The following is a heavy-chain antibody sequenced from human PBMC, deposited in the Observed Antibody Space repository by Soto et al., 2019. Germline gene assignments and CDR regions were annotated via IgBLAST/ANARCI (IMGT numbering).Heavy chain of an antibody. CDR3: ARGPRGCFWSGYPFYYYYGMDV. J-gene: IGHJ6*02. Sequence: ASVKVSCKASGYTFTSYGISWVRQAPGQGLEWMGWISAYNGNTNYAQKLQGRVTMTTNTSSSTAYMELRSLLSDDTAVYYCARGPRGCFWSGYPFYYYYGMDVWGQGTTVTVYS. CDR1: GYTFTSYG. D-gene: IGHD3-3*01. CDR2: ISAYNGNT. V-gene: IGHV1-18*04.